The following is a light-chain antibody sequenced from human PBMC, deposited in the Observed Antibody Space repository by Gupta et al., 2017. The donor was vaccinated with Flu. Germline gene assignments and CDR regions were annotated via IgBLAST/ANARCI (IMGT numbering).Light chain of an antibody. Sequence: QTATIPCGGDASSYTGVHWYRQRPGQAPVLVFYDDSDRPSGIPERFSGSKSGNTATLTINRVEAGDEADYYCQVWDRTTNHWIFGGGTKLTV. V-gene: IGLV3-21*02. CDR2: DDS. J-gene: IGLJ2*01. CDR1: ASSYTG. CDR3: QVWDRTTNHWI.